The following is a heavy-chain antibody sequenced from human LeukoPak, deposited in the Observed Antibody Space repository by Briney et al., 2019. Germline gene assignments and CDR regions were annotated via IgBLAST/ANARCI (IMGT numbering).Heavy chain of an antibody. J-gene: IGHJ4*02. CDR3: AKVGDIVLMVYAVLGYYFDY. CDR1: GFTFSSYS. CDR2: ISSSSSYI. D-gene: IGHD2-8*01. V-gene: IGHV3-21*04. Sequence: PGGSLRLSCAASGFTFSSYSMNWVRQAPGKGLEWVSSISSSSSYIYYADSVKGRFTISRDNSKNTLYLQMNSLRAEDTAVYYCAKVGDIVLMVYAVLGYYFDYWGQGTLVTVSS.